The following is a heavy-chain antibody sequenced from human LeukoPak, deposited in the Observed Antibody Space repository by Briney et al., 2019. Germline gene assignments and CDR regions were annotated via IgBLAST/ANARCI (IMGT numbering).Heavy chain of an antibody. CDR2: INHSGST. CDR3: ARDRLIGPDSSGYQDI. Sequence: SETLSLTCAVYGGSFSGYYWSWIRQPPGKGLEWIGEINHSGSTNYNPSLKRRVTISVDTSKNQFSLKLSSVTAADTAVYYWARDRLIGPDSSGYQDIWGQGTMVTVSS. J-gene: IGHJ3*02. V-gene: IGHV4-34*01. D-gene: IGHD3-22*01. CDR1: GGSFSGYY.